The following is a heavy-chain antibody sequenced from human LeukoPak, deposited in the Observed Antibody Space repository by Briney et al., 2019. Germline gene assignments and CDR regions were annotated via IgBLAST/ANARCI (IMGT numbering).Heavy chain of an antibody. D-gene: IGHD4/OR15-4a*01. CDR1: GGSISSSSHY. CDR3: ARQYGGNYFDY. CDR2: IYYSGST. V-gene: IGHV4-39*01. Sequence: SETLSLTCTVSGGSISSSSHYWGWIRQPPGKGLEWIGSIYYSGSTYYNPSLKSRVTISVDTSKNQFSLKLSSVTAADTAVYYCARQYGGNYFDYWGQGTLVTVSS. J-gene: IGHJ4*02.